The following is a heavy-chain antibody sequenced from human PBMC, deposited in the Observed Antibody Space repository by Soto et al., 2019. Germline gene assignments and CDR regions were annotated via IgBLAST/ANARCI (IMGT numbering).Heavy chain of an antibody. D-gene: IGHD2-15*01. CDR3: ARLQYTVVTALDI. Sequence: AGTLSLTCSVSGVSIGSNFWRWIRQAPGKGPELVGYIYHTVNANYNAALKSRVTISMDTSENQLYLKLSSVAAADTAVYYCARLQYTVVTALDIWGQGTMVTVSS. J-gene: IGHJ3*02. V-gene: IGHV4-59*01. CDR2: IYHTVNA. CDR1: GVSIGSNF.